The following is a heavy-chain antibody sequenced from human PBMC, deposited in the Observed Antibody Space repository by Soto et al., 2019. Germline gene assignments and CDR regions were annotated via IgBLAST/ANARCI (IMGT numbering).Heavy chain of an antibody. CDR2: IYYTGGT. D-gene: IGHD3-22*01. V-gene: IGHV4-30-2*01. Sequence: QLLLQESASGLVKPSQTLSLTCAVSGGSISSGTFSWTWIRQPPGKGLEFLGSIYYTGGTYYNPSLKSQATISLDRSKNQFSLNLSSVAAADTAMYYCARATFFRKGYYDDTDYPFFDYGGQGPLVTVSS. CDR3: ARATFFRKGYYDDTDYPFFDY. CDR1: GGSISSGTFS. J-gene: IGHJ4*02.